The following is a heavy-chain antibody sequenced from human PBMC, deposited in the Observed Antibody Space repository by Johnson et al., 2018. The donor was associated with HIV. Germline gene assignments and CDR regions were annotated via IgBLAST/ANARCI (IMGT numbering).Heavy chain of an antibody. CDR3: AARGYSAYDPMFLDI. D-gene: IGHD5-12*01. CDR1: GFTFDDYA. J-gene: IGHJ3*02. CDR2: ITWNSGSI. Sequence: VQLVESGGGLVKPGGSLRLSCAPSGFTFDDYAMHWVRQAPGKGLEWVSGITWNSGSIGYADSVKGRFTISRDNAKNSLYLQMSSLRGEDTALYYCAARGYSAYDPMFLDIWGQGTMVTVSS. V-gene: IGHV3-9*01.